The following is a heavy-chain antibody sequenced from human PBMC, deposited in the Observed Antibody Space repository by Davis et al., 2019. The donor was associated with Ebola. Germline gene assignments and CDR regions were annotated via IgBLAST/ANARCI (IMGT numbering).Heavy chain of an antibody. D-gene: IGHD3-22*01. CDR1: GGTFSSYA. CDR3: ARDRYSDGSGYFFEQSH. Sequence: SVKVSCKASGGTFSSYAISWVRQAPGQGLDWMGGIIALSGVPKYARDFQGRVTITADESTSTAYMELSSLRSEDTAMYYCARDRYSDGSGYFFEQSHWGQGTLVTVSS. V-gene: IGHV1-69*13. J-gene: IGHJ4*02. CDR2: IIALSGVP.